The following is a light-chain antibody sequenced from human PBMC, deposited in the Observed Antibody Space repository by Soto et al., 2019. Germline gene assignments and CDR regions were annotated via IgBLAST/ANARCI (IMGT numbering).Light chain of an antibody. J-gene: IGLJ2*01. Sequence: QSVLTQPPSVSGAPGQRVTISCTGSSSNIGAGYDVHWYQQLPGTAPKLLIYGNSNRPSGVPDRFSGSKSGTSASLAITGLQDEDEADYYCQSYDSSLGVVFGGGTKLTVL. CDR1: SSNIGAGYD. CDR3: QSYDSSLGVV. V-gene: IGLV1-40*01. CDR2: GNS.